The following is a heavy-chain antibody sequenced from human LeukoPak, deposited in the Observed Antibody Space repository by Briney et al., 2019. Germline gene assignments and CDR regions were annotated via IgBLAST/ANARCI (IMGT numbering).Heavy chain of an antibody. Sequence: SETLSLTCTVSGGSISSYYWSWIRQPPGKGLEWIGEINHSGSTNYNPSLKSRVTISVDTSKNQFSLKLSSVTAADTAVYYCARDNIVVVVAATGGWFDPWGQGTLVTVSS. D-gene: IGHD2-15*01. CDR2: INHSGST. CDR1: GGSISSYY. V-gene: IGHV4-34*01. CDR3: ARDNIVVVVAATGGWFDP. J-gene: IGHJ5*02.